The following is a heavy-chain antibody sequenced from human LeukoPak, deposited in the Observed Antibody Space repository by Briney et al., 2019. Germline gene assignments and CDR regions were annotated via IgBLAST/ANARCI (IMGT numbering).Heavy chain of an antibody. CDR2: IYHTGSV. Sequence: SETLSLTCAVSGGSINSDYWWTWVRQSPGKGLEWIGEIYHTGSVNYNLSLESRVTISRDRSKNQFSLMLRSVTAADTAVYYCARHDDFLSAYNYWGQGILVTVSS. D-gene: IGHD3-3*01. V-gene: IGHV4-4*02. J-gene: IGHJ4*02. CDR1: GGSINSDYW. CDR3: ARHDDFLSAYNY.